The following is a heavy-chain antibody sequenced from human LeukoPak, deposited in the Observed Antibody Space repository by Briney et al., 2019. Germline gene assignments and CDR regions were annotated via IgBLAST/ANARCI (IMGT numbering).Heavy chain of an antibody. J-gene: IGHJ3*02. CDR2: ISGSGGST. D-gene: IGHD3-9*01. Sequence: GGSLRLSCAASGFTFSSYAMSWVRQAPGKGLEWVSAISGSGGSTYYADSVKGRFTISRDNSKKSLYLQMNGLRDEDTAVYYCARAALESRYFDWPGAFDIWGQGTKVTVSS. V-gene: IGHV3-23*01. CDR3: ARAALESRYFDWPGAFDI. CDR1: GFTFSSYA.